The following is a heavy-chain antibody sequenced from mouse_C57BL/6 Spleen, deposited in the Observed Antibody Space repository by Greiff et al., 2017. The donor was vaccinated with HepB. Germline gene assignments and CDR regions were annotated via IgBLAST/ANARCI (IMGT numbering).Heavy chain of an antibody. Sequence: EVQGVESGPGMVKPSQSLSLTCTVTGYSITSGYDWHWIRHFPGNKLEWMGYISYSGSTNYNPSLKSRISITHDTSKNHFFLKLNSVTTEDTATYYCARSAYYSNYTWFAYWGQGTLVTVSA. J-gene: IGHJ3*01. CDR2: ISYSGST. CDR3: ARSAYYSNYTWFAY. D-gene: IGHD2-5*01. CDR1: GYSITSGYD. V-gene: IGHV3-1*01.